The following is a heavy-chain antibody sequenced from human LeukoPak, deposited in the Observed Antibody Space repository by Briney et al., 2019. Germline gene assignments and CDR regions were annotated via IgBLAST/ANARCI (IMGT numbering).Heavy chain of an antibody. CDR2: IYSGGST. D-gene: IGHD6-13*01. J-gene: IGHJ4*02. V-gene: IGHV3-66*01. CDR3: AREPGIAAAGVDY. CDR1: GFTVSSNY. Sequence: GGSLRLSCAASGFTVSSNYMSWVRQAPGKGLEWVSVIYSGGSTYYADSVKGRFTISRDNSKNTLYLQMNSLRAEDTAVYYCAREPGIAAAGVDYWGQGTLVTVS.